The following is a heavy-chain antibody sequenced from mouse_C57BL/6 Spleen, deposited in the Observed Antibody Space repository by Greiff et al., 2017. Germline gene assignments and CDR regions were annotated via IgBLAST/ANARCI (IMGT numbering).Heavy chain of an antibody. CDR2: IDPSDSYT. D-gene: IGHD2-1*01. CDR3: ARRTVYYGNLDY. J-gene: IGHJ2*01. V-gene: IGHV1-69*01. CDR1: GYTFTSYW. Sequence: QVQLQQPGAELVMPGASVKLSCKASGYTFTSYWMHWVKQRPGQGLEWIGEIDPSDSYTNYNQKFKGKSTLTEDKSSSTAYMQLSSLTSEDSAVYYCARRTVYYGNLDYWGQGTTLTVSS.